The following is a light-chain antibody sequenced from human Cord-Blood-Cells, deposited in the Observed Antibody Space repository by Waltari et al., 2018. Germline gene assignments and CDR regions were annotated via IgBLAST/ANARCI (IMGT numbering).Light chain of an antibody. CDR1: QSVSSY. CDR3: QQRSNWLT. V-gene: IGKV3-11*01. CDR2: DAS. Sequence: EIALTQSPATLSLLPGERATLPCRASQSVSSYLAWYQQKPGQLTYDASNRSTGIPARFSGSVSGTDFTLTISSLEPEDFAVYYCQQRSNWLTFGGGTKVEIK. J-gene: IGKJ4*01.